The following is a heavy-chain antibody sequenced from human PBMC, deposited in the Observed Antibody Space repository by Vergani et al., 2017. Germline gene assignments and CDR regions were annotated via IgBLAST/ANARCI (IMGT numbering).Heavy chain of an antibody. V-gene: IGHV1-2*02. CDR2: INPNSGGT. CDR1: QYTFTDYY. J-gene: IGHJ4*02. CDR3: ARGRGDNDY. Sequence: QVQLVQSGAEVTKPGASVKVSCKASQYTFTDYYIHWVRLAPGQGLEWMGWINPNSGGTHYAQRFQGRVTMTRDTSINTASMELSGLRSDDTAVYYCARGRGDNDYWGQGTLVTVSS. D-gene: IGHD3-16*01.